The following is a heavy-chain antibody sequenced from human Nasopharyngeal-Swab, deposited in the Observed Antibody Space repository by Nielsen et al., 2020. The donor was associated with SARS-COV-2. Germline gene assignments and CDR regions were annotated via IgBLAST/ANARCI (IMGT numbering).Heavy chain of an antibody. CDR2: IWYDGSNK. CDR1: GFTFSSYG. Sequence: SLKISCAASGFTFSSYGMHWVRRAPGKGLEWVAVIWYDGSNKYYADSVKGRFTISRDNSKNTLYLQMNSLRAEDTAVYYCAREDTAMVVDYWGQGTLVTVSS. V-gene: IGHV3-33*01. J-gene: IGHJ4*02. D-gene: IGHD5-18*01. CDR3: AREDTAMVVDY.